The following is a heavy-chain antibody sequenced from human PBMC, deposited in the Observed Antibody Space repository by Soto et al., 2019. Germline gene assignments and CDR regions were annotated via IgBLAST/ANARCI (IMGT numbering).Heavy chain of an antibody. Sequence: SETLSLTCTVSGGSISSYYWSWIRQPPGKGLEWIGYIYYSGSTNYNPSLKSRVTISVDTSKNQFSLKLSSVTAADTAVYYCGKSKKRVRSYYDISVSLDAFYIWGERXM. CDR3: GKSKKRVRSYYDISVSLDAFYI. V-gene: IGHV4-59*01. CDR2: IYYSGST. D-gene: IGHD3-22*01. CDR1: GGSISSYY. J-gene: IGHJ3*02.